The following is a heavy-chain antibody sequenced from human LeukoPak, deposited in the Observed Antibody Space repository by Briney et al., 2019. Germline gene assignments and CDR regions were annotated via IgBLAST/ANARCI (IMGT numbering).Heavy chain of an antibody. D-gene: IGHD7-27*01. CDR1: GITFSDFP. Sequence: GGSLRLSCAATGITFSDFPMHWVRQAPGKGLEWVAVISYDGNTKYYADSVKGRFAITRDNSKNTLFLQMNSLTAEDTAVYWCAKDPINWGSIYFDCWGQGTLVTVSS. J-gene: IGHJ4*02. V-gene: IGHV3-30*09. CDR3: AKDPINWGSIYFDC. CDR2: ISYDGNTK.